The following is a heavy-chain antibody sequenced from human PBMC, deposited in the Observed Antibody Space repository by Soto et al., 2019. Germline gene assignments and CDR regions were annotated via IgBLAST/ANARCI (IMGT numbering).Heavy chain of an antibody. CDR1: GGTFSSYT. D-gene: IGHD4-4*01. Sequence: QVQLVQSGAEVKKPGSSVKVSCKASGGTFSSYTISWVRQAPGQGLEWMGRIIPILGIANYAQKFQGRVTITAGKSTSTAYMELSSLRSEDTAVYYCARELGVTYYYGMDVWGQGTTVTVSS. CDR3: ARELGVTYYYGMDV. J-gene: IGHJ6*02. V-gene: IGHV1-69*08. CDR2: IIPILGIA.